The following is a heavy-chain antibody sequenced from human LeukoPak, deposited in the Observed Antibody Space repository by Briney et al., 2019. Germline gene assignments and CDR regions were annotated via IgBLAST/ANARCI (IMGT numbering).Heavy chain of an antibody. D-gene: IGHD3-22*01. Sequence: PGESLRLSCAASGFTISRYWIHWVRQAPGKGLEWVSRINPDGSTTTYADSVKGRFTISRDNAKNTVYLQMNSLRGEDTAVYYCARVLSGSWDWFDPWGQGTLVTVSS. V-gene: IGHV3-74*01. CDR1: GFTISRYW. CDR2: INPDGSTT. CDR3: ARVLSGSWDWFDP. J-gene: IGHJ5*02.